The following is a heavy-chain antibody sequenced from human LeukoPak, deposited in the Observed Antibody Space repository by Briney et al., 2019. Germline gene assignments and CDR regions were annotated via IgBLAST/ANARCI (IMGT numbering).Heavy chain of an antibody. J-gene: IGHJ4*02. V-gene: IGHV4-34*01. Sequence: SETLSLTCAVYGGSFSGYYWSWIRQPPGKGLEWIGEINHSGSTNYDPSLKSRVTISVDTSKNQFSLKLSSVTAADTAVYYCARVNYYGSGSYWGQGTLVTVSS. CDR3: ARVNYYGSGSY. CDR1: GGSFSGYY. CDR2: INHSGST. D-gene: IGHD3-10*01.